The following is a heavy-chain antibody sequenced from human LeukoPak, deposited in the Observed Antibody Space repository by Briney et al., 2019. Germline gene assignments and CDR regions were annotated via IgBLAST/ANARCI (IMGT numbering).Heavy chain of an antibody. Sequence: GGSLRLSCAASGFTVSSNYMRWVRQAPGKGREWVVYISRRGRSYYALYVKGRLTISRDNSKNTLYLHMNSPRAEDTAVYYCARDSARNGDYGYFDYWGQGTLVTVSS. CDR2: ISRRGRS. V-gene: IGHV3-66*01. D-gene: IGHD4-17*01. CDR1: GFTVSSNY. J-gene: IGHJ4*02. CDR3: ARDSARNGDYGYFDY.